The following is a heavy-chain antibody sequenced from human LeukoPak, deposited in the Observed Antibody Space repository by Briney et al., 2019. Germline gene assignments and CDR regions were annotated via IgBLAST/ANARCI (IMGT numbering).Heavy chain of an antibody. CDR3: ATASSGLFY. CDR1: GLTFSNAW. D-gene: IGHD3-16*01. Sequence: PGESLRLSCAASGLTFSNAWMSWVRQAPGEGLEWVGRIKRKTDGETTEYVAPVKGRFTISRDDSKNTLCLQMNSLKTEDTGVYYCATASSGLFYWGQGTLVTVSS. CDR2: IKRKTDGETT. J-gene: IGHJ4*02. V-gene: IGHV3-15*01.